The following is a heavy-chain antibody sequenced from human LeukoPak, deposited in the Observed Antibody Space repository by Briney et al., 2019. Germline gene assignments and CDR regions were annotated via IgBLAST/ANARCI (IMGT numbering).Heavy chain of an antibody. CDR2: IKQDGSEK. CDR3: ARGVYSFTNWFDP. J-gene: IGHJ5*02. D-gene: IGHD2-21*01. V-gene: IGHV3-7*04. Sequence: SGGSLRLSCAASGFTFSSYWMSWIRQAPGKGLEGVANIKQDGSEKYYVDSVKGRFTISRDNAKNSLYLQMNSLRAEDTAVYYCARGVYSFTNWFDPWGQGTLVTVSS. CDR1: GFTFSSYW.